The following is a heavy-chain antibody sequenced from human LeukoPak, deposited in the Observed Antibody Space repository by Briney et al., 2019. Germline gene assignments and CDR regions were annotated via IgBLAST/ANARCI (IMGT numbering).Heavy chain of an antibody. CDR2: ISGSGDST. Sequence: GGSLRLSCAASGFTFSGYAMSWVRQAPGKGLEWVSAISGSGDSTYYADSVKGRFTISRDNSKNTLYLQMNSLRAEDTAVYYCAKEVSTYYDILTGSPTGDYWGQGTLVTVSS. D-gene: IGHD3-9*01. V-gene: IGHV3-23*01. CDR1: GFTFSGYA. CDR3: AKEVSTYYDILTGSPTGDY. J-gene: IGHJ4*02.